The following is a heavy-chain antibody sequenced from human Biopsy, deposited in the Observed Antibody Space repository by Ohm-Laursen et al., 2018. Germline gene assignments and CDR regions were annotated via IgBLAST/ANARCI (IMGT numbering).Heavy chain of an antibody. CDR1: GGDINNYY. D-gene: IGHD3-22*01. CDR3: ASVVLGPTNDAFDL. Sequence: PGTLSLTWYVSGGDINNYYWSWIRQPAGKGLEWIGRIYPGESTNYNPSLKSRVTMSVDTSKKQLSLRLRSVTAADTAMYYCASVVLGPTNDAFDLWGQGTMVVVSS. J-gene: IGHJ3*01. CDR2: IYPGEST. V-gene: IGHV4-4*07.